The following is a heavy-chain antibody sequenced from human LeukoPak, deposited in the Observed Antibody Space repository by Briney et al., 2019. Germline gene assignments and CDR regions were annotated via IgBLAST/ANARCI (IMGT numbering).Heavy chain of an antibody. CDR3: ARDSDYYGSGSYTLYYYGMDV. CDR1: GGSISSYY. Sequence: SETLSLTCTVSGGSISSYYWSWIRQPAGKGLEWIGRIYTSGGTNYNPSLKSRVTMSVDTSKNQFSLKLSSVTAADTAVYYCARDSDYYGSGSYTLYYYGMDVWGQGTTVTVSS. J-gene: IGHJ6*02. CDR2: IYTSGGT. V-gene: IGHV4-4*07. D-gene: IGHD3-10*01.